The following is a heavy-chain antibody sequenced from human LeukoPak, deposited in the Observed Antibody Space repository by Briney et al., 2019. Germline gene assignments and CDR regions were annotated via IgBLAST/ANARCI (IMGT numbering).Heavy chain of an antibody. V-gene: IGHV3-23*01. D-gene: IGHD2-15*01. Sequence: PGGSLRLSCAASGFTFSHSAMSWVRQAPGKGLEWISTISGNSSDINYADSVRGRLIISRDNSKNSLFLQMNSLRAEDTALYYCAINMGRLVVAQAAAYFQNWGQGWLVTVSA. CDR1: GFTFSHSA. CDR2: ISGNSSDI. CDR3: AINMGRLVVAQAAAYFQN. J-gene: IGHJ1*01.